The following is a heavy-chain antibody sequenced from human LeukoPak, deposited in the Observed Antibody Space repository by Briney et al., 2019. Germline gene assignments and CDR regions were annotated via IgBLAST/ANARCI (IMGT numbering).Heavy chain of an antibody. Sequence: SETLSLTCTVSGGSISSYYWSWIRQPPGKGLEWIGYIYYSGSTNYNPSLKSRVTISVDTSKNQFSLKLSSVTAADTAVYYCAVPGVTAISRRYFQHWGQGTLVTVSS. CDR3: AVPGVTAISRRYFQH. CDR1: GGSISSYY. V-gene: IGHV4-59*12. J-gene: IGHJ1*01. CDR2: IYYSGST. D-gene: IGHD2-21*02.